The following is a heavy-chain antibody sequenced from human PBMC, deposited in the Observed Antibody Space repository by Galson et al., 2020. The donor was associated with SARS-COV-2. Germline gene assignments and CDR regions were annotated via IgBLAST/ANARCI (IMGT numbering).Heavy chain of an antibody. J-gene: IGHJ3*02. D-gene: IGHD3-22*01. V-gene: IGHV4-59*13. CDR2: IYYSGST. Sequence: SETLSLTCTVSGGSISSYYWSWIRQPPGKGLEWIGYIYYSGSTNYNPSLKSRVTISVDTSKNQFSLKLSSVTAADTAVYYCARAAYSSGIHEGAFDIWGQGTMVTVSS. CDR3: ARAAYSSGIHEGAFDI. CDR1: GGSISSYY.